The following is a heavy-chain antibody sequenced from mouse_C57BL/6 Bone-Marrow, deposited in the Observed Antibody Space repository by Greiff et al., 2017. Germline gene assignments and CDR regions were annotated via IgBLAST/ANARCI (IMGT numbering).Heavy chain of an antibody. CDR2: INPNYGTT. CDR3: ARGSTVVERAFDY. J-gene: IGHJ2*01. V-gene: IGHV1-39*01. D-gene: IGHD1-1*01. CDR1: GYSFTDYN. Sequence: LEKPGASVTISCKASGYSFTDYNMNWGKQSNGKSLEWIGVINPNYGTTSYNQKFKGKATLTVDQSSSTAYMQLNSLTSEDSAVYYCARGSTVVERAFDYWGQGTTLTVSS.